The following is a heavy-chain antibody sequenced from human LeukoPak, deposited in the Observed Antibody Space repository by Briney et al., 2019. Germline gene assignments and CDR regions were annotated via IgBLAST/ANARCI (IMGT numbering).Heavy chain of an antibody. V-gene: IGHV4-38-2*02. CDR2: IYHSGST. CDR1: GYSISSGYY. CDR3: ARVGSGTTVTTAPYSSPRNYYYYMDV. D-gene: IGHD4-17*01. Sequence: SETLSLTCTVSGYSISSGYYWGWIRQPPGKGLEWIGSIYHSGSTNYNPSLKSRVTISVDTSKNQFSLKLSSVTAADTAVYYCARVGSGTTVTTAPYSSPRNYYYYMDVWGKGTTVTVSS. J-gene: IGHJ6*03.